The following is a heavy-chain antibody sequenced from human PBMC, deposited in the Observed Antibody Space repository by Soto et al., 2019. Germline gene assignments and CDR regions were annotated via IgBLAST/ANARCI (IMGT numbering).Heavy chain of an antibody. J-gene: IGHJ6*02. Sequence: PGESLKISCKGSGYSFTSYWIGWVRQMPGKGLEWMGIIYPGDSDTRCSPSFRGQVTISADKSISTAYLQWSSLKASDTAMYYCARTSRGGSTANDYYYGMDVWGQGTTVTVSS. V-gene: IGHV5-51*01. D-gene: IGHD2-15*01. CDR1: GYSFTSYW. CDR3: ARTSRGGSTANDYYYGMDV. CDR2: IYPGDSDT.